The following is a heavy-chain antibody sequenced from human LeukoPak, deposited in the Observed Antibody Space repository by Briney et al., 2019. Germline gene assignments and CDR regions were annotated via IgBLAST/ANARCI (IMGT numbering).Heavy chain of an antibody. CDR1: GGTFSSYA. J-gene: IGHJ4*02. CDR2: IIPIFGTA. Sequence: VASVKVSCKASGGTFSSYAISWVRQAPGHGLEWMGGIIPIFGTANYAQKFQGRVTITTDESTSTAYMELSSLRSEDTAVYYCARVRVRGVVDYWGQGTLVTVSS. D-gene: IGHD3-10*01. V-gene: IGHV1-69*05. CDR3: ARVRVRGVVDY.